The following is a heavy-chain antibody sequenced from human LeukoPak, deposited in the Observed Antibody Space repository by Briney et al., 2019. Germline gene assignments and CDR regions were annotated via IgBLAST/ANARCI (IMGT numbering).Heavy chain of an antibody. CDR3: ATWLVAARFGPHYYGMDV. CDR1: GFTFSSYS. V-gene: IGHV3-21*01. J-gene: IGHJ6*02. CDR2: ISSSSSYI. Sequence: GGSLRLSCAASGFTFSSYSMNWVRQAPGKGLEWVSSISSSSSYIYYADSVKGRFTSSRDNAKNSLYLQMNSRRAEDTAVYYCATWLVAARFGPHYYGMDVWGQGATVTVSS. D-gene: IGHD6-19*01.